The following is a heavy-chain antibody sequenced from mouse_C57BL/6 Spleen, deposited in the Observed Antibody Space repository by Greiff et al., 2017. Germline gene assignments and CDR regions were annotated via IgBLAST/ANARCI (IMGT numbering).Heavy chain of an antibody. J-gene: IGHJ3*01. V-gene: IGHV1-64*01. CDR2: IHPNSGST. CDR3: ARSGGSSYGFAY. CDR1: GYTFTSYW. D-gene: IGHD1-1*01. Sequence: QVQLQQPGAELVKPGASVKLSCKASGYTFTSYWMHWVKQRPGQGLEWIGMIHPNSGSTNYNEKFQSKATLTVDKSSSTAYMQLSSLTSEDSAVYYCARSGGSSYGFAYWGQGTLVTVSA.